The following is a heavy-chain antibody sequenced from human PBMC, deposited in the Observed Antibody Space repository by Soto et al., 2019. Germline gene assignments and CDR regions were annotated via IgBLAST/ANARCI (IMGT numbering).Heavy chain of an antibody. Sequence: RASWTSACTASGCTFMSYDIKCVRQATGQGLEWMGWMNPNSGNTGYAQKFQGRVTMTRNTSISTAYMELSSLRSEDAAVYYCARGGYCTFDYWCQGTLGTVSS. D-gene: IGHD3-22*01. CDR1: GCTFMSYD. CDR3: ARGGYCTFDY. J-gene: IGHJ4*02. V-gene: IGHV1-8*01. CDR2: MNPNSGNT.